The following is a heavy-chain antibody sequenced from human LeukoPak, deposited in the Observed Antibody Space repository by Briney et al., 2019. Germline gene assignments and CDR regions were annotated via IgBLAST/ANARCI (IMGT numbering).Heavy chain of an antibody. CDR3: ARENSSAQGPYFDY. CDR2: INPNSGGT. V-gene: IGHV1-2*02. J-gene: IGHJ4*02. CDR1: GYTFTGYY. Sequence: ASVKVSCKASGYTFTGYYMHWVRQAPGQGLEWMGWINPNSGGTNYAQKFQGRVTMTRDTSISTAYMELSRLRSDDTAVYYCARENSSAQGPYFDYWGQGTLVTVSS. D-gene: IGHD6-19*01.